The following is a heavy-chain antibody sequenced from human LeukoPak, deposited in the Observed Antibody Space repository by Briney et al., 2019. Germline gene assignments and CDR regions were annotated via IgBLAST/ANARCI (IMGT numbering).Heavy chain of an antibody. CDR3: ARDPGDYLDY. CDR1: GFTFSSYS. Sequence: GGSLRLSCAASGFTFSSYSMNWVRQAPGKGLEWVSSISSSSSYIYYADSVKGRFTISRDNAKNSLYLQMDSLRAEDTAVYYCARDPGDYLDYWGQGTLVTVSS. CDR2: ISSSSSYI. J-gene: IGHJ4*02. V-gene: IGHV3-21*01. D-gene: IGHD4-17*01.